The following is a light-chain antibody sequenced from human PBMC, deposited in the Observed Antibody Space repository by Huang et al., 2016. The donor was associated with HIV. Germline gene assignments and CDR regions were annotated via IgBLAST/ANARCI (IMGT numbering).Light chain of an antibody. Sequence: DIQMTQSPSTLSASIGDRVTITCRASQTITWWLAWYQQKPGKAPKVLSYKAASLESGVPSRVIGSGSGTEFTLTISSLQPDDFATYYCQQYNAYPWTFGQGTKVEI. CDR2: KAA. V-gene: IGKV1-5*03. CDR1: QTITWW. J-gene: IGKJ1*01. CDR3: QQYNAYPWT.